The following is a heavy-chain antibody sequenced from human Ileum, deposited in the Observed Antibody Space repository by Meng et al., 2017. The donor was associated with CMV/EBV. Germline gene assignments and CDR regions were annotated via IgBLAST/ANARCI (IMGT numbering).Heavy chain of an antibody. V-gene: IGHV1-18*01. CDR2: ISVYNANT. CDR1: TSYG. D-gene: IGHD3-3*01. J-gene: IGHJ3*02. Sequence: TSYGISGVRQAPGQGLEWMGWISVYNANTNYAQKLQGRVTMTTDTSTSTAYMELRSLTSDDTAVYYCARGQGLRFLEWLSSSGGFDIWGQGTMVTVSS. CDR3: ARGQGLRFLEWLSSSGGFDI.